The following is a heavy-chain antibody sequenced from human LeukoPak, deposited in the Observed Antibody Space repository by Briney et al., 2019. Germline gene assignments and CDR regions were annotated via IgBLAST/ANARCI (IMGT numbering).Heavy chain of an antibody. CDR1: GGSISSYY. CDR3: ASTVDCTNGVCYSYEAFHI. CDR2: IYTSGST. Sequence: SETLSLTCTVSGGSISSYYWSWIRQPAGKGLEWIGRIYTSGSTNYNPSLKSRVTMSVGTSKNQFSLKLSSVNAADTAVYYCASTVDCTNGVCYSYEAFHIWGQGTMVTVSS. D-gene: IGHD2-8*01. J-gene: IGHJ3*02. V-gene: IGHV4-4*07.